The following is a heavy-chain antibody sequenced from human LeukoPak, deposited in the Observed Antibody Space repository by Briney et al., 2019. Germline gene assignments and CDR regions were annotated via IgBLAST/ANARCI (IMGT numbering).Heavy chain of an antibody. V-gene: IGHV3-21*01. D-gene: IGHD3-10*01. Sequence: GGSLRLSCAASGFTFSSYSMNWVRQAPGKGLEWVSSISSSSSYIYYADSVKGRFTISRDNAKNSLYLQMNSLRAEDTAVYYCARDQVLLWFGELGWFDPWGQGTLVTVSS. J-gene: IGHJ5*02. CDR1: GFTFSSYS. CDR2: ISSSSSYI. CDR3: ARDQVLLWFGELGWFDP.